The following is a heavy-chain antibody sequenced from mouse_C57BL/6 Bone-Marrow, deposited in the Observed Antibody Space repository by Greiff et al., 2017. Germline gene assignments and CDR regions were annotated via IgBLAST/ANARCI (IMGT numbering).Heavy chain of an antibody. CDR3: TTIFSMDY. CDR2: IDPENGDT. CDR1: GFNIKDDY. Sequence: EVMLVESGAELVRPGASVKLSCTASGFNIKDDYMHWVKQRPEQGLEWIGWIDPENGDTEYASKFQGKATITADTSSNTAYLQLSSLTSEDTAVYYCTTIFSMDYGGQGTSVTVSS. V-gene: IGHV14-4*01. J-gene: IGHJ4*01.